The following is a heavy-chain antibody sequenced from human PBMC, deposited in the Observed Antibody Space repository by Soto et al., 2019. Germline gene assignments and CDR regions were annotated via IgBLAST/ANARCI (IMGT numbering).Heavy chain of an antibody. CDR2: ISGSGGST. CDR3: AKAKEQLYVNGMDV. J-gene: IGHJ6*02. Sequence: EVQLLESGGGLVQPGGSLRLSCAASGFTFSSYAMSWVRQAPGKGLEWVSAISGSGGSTYYAASVKGRFTISRDNSKNTVYLQMNSLRAEDTDVYYCAKAKEQLYVNGMDVWGQGTTVTVSS. CDR1: GFTFSSYA. D-gene: IGHD6-6*01. V-gene: IGHV3-23*01.